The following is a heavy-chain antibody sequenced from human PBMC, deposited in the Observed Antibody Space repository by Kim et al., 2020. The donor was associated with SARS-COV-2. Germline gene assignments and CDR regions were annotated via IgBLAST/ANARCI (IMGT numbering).Heavy chain of an antibody. Sequence: ASVKVSCKASGYTFTSYYMHWVRQAPGQGLEWMGIINPSGGSTSYAQKFQGRVTMTRDTSTSTVYMELSSLRSEDTAVYYCARDRSPIGVDWYFDYWGQGTLVTVSS. CDR1: GYTFTSYY. V-gene: IGHV1-46*01. CDR2: INPSGGST. J-gene: IGHJ4*02. CDR3: ARDRSPIGVDWYFDY. D-gene: IGHD3-9*01.